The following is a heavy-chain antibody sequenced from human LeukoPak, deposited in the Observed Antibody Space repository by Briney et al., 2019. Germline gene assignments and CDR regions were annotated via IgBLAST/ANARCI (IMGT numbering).Heavy chain of an antibody. Sequence: PGGSLRLSCAASGFTFDYYWMTWVRQAPGHGLKGLANLKESGSEKYYVDSVKGRFTISRDNAKNSLYLQMNSLRVEDTAVYYCARGWGERGKCRGGTCNNPQFDYWGRGTLVTVSS. D-gene: IGHD2-15*01. V-gene: IGHV3-7*01. CDR2: LKESGSEK. CDR3: ARGWGERGKCRGGTCNNPQFDY. J-gene: IGHJ4*02. CDR1: GFTFDYYW.